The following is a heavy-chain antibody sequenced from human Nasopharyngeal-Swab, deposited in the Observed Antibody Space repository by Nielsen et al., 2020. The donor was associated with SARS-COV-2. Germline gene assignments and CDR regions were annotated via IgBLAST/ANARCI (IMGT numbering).Heavy chain of an antibody. D-gene: IGHD2-2*01. Sequence: SETLSLTCAVYGGSFSGYYWSWIRQPPGKGLEWIGEINHSGGTNYNPSLKSRVTISVDTSKNQFSLKLSSVTAADTAVYYCARGLVVVPAARGYGMDVWGQGTTVTVSS. CDR3: ARGLVVVPAARGYGMDV. CDR2: INHSGGT. V-gene: IGHV4-34*01. J-gene: IGHJ6*02. CDR1: GGSFSGYY.